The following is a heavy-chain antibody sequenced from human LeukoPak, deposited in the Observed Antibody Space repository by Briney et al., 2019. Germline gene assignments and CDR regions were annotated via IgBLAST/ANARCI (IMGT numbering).Heavy chain of an antibody. J-gene: IGHJ4*02. CDR1: GFGFRNYG. CDR2: ISYEGDST. V-gene: IGHV3-30*03. D-gene: IGHD2-15*01. CDR3: ARAYCSDGVCYPYFDR. Sequence: GGSLRLSCEASGFGFRNYGMLWVRQAPGKGLEWVAIISYEGDSTYYTDSVKGRFTISRDNAKNTLYLQTNSLRAEDTAVYHCARAYCSDGVCYPYFDRWGQGTLVTVSS.